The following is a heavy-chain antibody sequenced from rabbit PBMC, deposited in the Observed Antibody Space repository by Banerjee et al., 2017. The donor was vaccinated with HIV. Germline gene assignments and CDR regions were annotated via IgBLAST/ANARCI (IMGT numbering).Heavy chain of an antibody. V-gene: IGHV1S45*01. CDR2: IGAGST. J-gene: IGHJ4*01. Sequence: QEQLEESGGDLVKPEGSLTLTCTASGFSFSSNYWLCWVRQAPGKGLEWIACIGAGSTYYATWAKGRFTISKTSSTTVTLQMTSLTAADTATYLCARGGNYAGDGYDLWGQGTLVTVS. D-gene: IGHD4-2*01. CDR1: GFSFSSNYW. CDR3: ARGGNYAGDGYDL.